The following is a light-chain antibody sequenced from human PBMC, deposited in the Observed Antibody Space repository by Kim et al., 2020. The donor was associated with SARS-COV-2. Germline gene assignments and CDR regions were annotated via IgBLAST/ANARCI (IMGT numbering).Light chain of an antibody. Sequence: EIVLTQSPGTLSLSPGERATLSCRASQSVSSSYLAWYQQKPGHAPSLLIYGASSRATVIPDRFSGSGSGTDFTLTISRLEPEDFAVYYCQHYGSSRRTFGQGTKLEI. CDR1: QSVSSSY. J-gene: IGKJ2*01. CDR3: QHYGSSRRT. CDR2: GAS. V-gene: IGKV3-20*01.